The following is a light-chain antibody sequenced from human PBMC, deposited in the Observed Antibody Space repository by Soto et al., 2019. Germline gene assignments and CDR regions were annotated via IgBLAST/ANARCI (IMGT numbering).Light chain of an antibody. J-gene: IGKJ4*01. V-gene: IGKV1-17*02. Sequence: DLQMTQSPSSLSASVGDRVTITCRASQGIGKHLGWYQQKPGKAPKRLIYGASSLQSGVPSRFSCSGSGTEFTLTISNLQPEDFATYYCLQHSSYPLTFGGGTKVEIK. CDR1: QGIGKH. CDR3: LQHSSYPLT. CDR2: GAS.